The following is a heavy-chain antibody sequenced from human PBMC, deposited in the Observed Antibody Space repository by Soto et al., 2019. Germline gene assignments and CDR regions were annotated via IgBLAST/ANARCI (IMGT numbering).Heavy chain of an antibody. CDR3: ARSRRSVTTRWFDP. V-gene: IGHV3-53*01. CDR2: IYSGGST. CDR1: GFTVSSNY. D-gene: IGHD4-17*01. Sequence: EVQLVESGGGLIQPGGSLRLSCAASGFTVSSNYMSWVRQAPGKGLEWVSVIYSGGSTYYADSVKGRFTISRDNSTTERYLQMNSLRAADTAVYYCARSRRSVTTRWFDPWGQGTLVTVSS. J-gene: IGHJ5*02.